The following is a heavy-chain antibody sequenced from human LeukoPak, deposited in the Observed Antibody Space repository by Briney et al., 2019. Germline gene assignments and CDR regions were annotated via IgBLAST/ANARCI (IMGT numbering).Heavy chain of an antibody. D-gene: IGHD6-19*01. CDR2: ISGSGDST. J-gene: IGHJ5*02. Sequence: GGSLRLSCAASGFTFSSYVMSWVRQAPGKGLEWVSGISGSGDSTYYADSVKGRFTISRDNSKNTLYLQMNSLRVEDTAAYHCAKVRAPSGWYPDHNWVDPWGQGTLVTVSS. CDR1: GFTFSSYV. CDR3: AKVRAPSGWYPDHNWVDP. V-gene: IGHV3-23*01.